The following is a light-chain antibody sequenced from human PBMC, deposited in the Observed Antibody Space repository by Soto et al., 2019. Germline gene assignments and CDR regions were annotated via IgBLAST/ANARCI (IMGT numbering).Light chain of an antibody. J-gene: IGLJ2*01. V-gene: IGLV3-21*04. CDR1: NIGSKS. Sequence: SYELTQPPSVSVAPGKTARITSGGNNIGSKSVNWYQQKPGQAPVLVIYYDNDRPSGIPERFSGSNSGNTATLTISRVEAGDEADYYCQVWDSSSDLRGVFGGGTKLTVL. CDR3: QVWDSSSDLRGV. CDR2: YDN.